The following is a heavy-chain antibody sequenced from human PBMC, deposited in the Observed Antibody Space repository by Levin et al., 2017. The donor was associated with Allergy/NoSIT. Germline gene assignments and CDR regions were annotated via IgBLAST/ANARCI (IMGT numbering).Heavy chain of an antibody. D-gene: IGHD6-19*01. CDR2: ISSGITYT. Sequence: PGGSLRLSCAASGFTFSDYYMSWIRQAPGKGLEWVSYISSGITYTNYADSVKGRFTISRDNAKNSLYLQMNSLRAADTAVYYCARQAQVIAVAGFRMDYYGMDVWGQGTTVTVSS. CDR1: GFTFSDYY. J-gene: IGHJ6*02. V-gene: IGHV3-11*03. CDR3: ARQAQVIAVAGFRMDYYGMDV.